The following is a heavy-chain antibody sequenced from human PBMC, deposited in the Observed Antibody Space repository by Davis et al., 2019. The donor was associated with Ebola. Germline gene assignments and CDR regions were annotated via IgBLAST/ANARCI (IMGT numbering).Heavy chain of an antibody. CDR3: SGDHNWGAM. V-gene: IGHV3-66*01. J-gene: IGHJ3*01. D-gene: IGHD7-27*01. CDR2: IYSVGTT. CDR1: GFAVGSKY. Sequence: GESLKISCAASGFAVGSKYMNWIRQGPGKGLEWVSVIYSVGTTYYADSVKGRFIISRDNAKNSLYLQMNNLRTEDTAVYYCSGDHNWGAMWGQGTMVIVSS.